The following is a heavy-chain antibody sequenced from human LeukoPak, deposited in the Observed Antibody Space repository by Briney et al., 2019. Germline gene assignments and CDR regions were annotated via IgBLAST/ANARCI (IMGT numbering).Heavy chain of an antibody. J-gene: IGHJ4*02. D-gene: IGHD1-20*01. V-gene: IGHV4-34*01. CDR1: GGSFSGYY. CDR2: INHSGST. CDR3: ATGITRNWLIDY. Sequence: PSETLSLTCAVYGGSFSGYYWSWIRQPPGKGLEWIGEINHSGSTNYNPSLKSRVTISVDTSKNQFSLKLSSVTAADTAVYYCATGITRNWLIDYWGQGTLVTVSS.